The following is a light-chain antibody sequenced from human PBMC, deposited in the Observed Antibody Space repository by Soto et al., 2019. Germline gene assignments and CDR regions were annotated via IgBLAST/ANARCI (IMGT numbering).Light chain of an antibody. J-gene: IGKJ1*01. CDR1: QGISTW. V-gene: IGKV1-12*01. CDR3: QQADSFPRT. CDR2: AAS. Sequence: DIQMTQSPSSVSASVGDRVTITCRASQGISTWFAWYQQKPGKAPKLLIFAASSLQSGVPSRFSGSGSGTDFTLTISSLQPVAFATYYCQQADSFPRTFGQGTKVEIK.